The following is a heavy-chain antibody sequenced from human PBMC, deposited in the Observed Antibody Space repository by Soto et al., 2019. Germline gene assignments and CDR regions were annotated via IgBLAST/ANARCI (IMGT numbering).Heavy chain of an antibody. CDR2: ICWDNDK. V-gene: IGHV2-5*02. Sequence: XKPTQTLTLTCSFSGFSLTTSGVGVGWIRQPPGKALEWLALICWDNDKRYSPSLKNRPTFTKDTSKSPVALTMTNMDPVDTATYYCARGTKTTIRGGFDSWGQGTLVTVSS. CDR1: GFSLTTSGVG. CDR3: ARGTKTTIRGGFDS. D-gene: IGHD3-9*01. J-gene: IGHJ4*02.